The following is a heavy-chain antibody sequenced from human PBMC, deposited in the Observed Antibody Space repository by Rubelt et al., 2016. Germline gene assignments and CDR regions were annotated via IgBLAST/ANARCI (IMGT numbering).Heavy chain of an antibody. CDR3: ASSIFCTDGVCYGGFDY. J-gene: IGHJ4*02. CDR1: GGSFSGYY. CDR2: INHSGSA. Sequence: QVQLQQWGAGLLKPSETLSLTCAVYGGSFSGYYWSWIRQPPGKGLEWIGEINHSGSANYNPSLKTRVTISVDTSKNQFSLGLTSVTAADTAVYYCASSIFCTDGVCYGGFDYWGQGTLVTVSS. D-gene: IGHD2-8*01. V-gene: IGHV4-34*01.